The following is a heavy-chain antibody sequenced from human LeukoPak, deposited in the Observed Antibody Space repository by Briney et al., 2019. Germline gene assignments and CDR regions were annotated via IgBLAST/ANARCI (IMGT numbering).Heavy chain of an antibody. J-gene: IGHJ4*02. CDR3: ARVKRGFDY. Sequence: PGGSLRLSCAASGFTFSSYGMSWVRQAPGKGLEWVAVISYDGSNKYYADSVKGRFTISRDNSKNTLYLQMNSLRAEDTAVYYCARVKRGFDYWGQGTLVTVSS. CDR2: ISYDGSNK. D-gene: IGHD3-10*01. V-gene: IGHV3-30*03. CDR1: GFTFSSYG.